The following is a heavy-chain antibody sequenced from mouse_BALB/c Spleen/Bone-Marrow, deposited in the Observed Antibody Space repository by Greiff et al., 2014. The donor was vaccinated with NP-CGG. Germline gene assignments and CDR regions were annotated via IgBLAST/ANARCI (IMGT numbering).Heavy chain of an antibody. CDR1: GYTFTEYS. Sequence: VQLQQPGPELVKPGASVKISCKTSGYTFTEYSMHWVKQSHGKSLEWIGGINPNNGVTSYNQKFKDKATLTVDKSPNTAYMELRSLTSEDSAVYFCARWGWDFATGYWGQGTSVTVSS. CDR3: ARWGWDFATGY. D-gene: IGHD3-3*01. V-gene: IGHV1-18*01. CDR2: INPNNGVT. J-gene: IGHJ4*01.